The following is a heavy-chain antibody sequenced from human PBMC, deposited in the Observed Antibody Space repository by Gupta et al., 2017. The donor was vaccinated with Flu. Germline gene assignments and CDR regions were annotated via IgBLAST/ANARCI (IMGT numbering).Heavy chain of an antibody. CDR2: ISWNSNAI. J-gene: IGHJ4*02. V-gene: IGHV3-9*01. Sequence: DDFAMHWVRQAPGKGLEWVSGISWNSNAIAYADSVKGRFTVSRDNAKNSLYLQLNSLRPEDTALYFCVKDSLSSSWALFDFWGQGTLVTFSS. CDR1: DDFA. CDR3: VKDSLSSSWALFDF. D-gene: IGHD6-13*01.